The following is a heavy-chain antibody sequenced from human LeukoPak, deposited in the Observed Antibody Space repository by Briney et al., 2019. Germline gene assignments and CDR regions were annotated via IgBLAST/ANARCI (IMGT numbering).Heavy chain of an antibody. Sequence: GGSLRLSCAASGFTFSSYEMNWVRRAPGKGLEWVSYISGSGSAIYYANSVKGRFTISRDNAKNSLYLQMNSLRAEDTAVHYCARSVQGVAAAAYGSYFDLWGRGTLVTVSS. CDR2: ISGSGSAI. V-gene: IGHV3-48*03. D-gene: IGHD6-13*01. CDR3: ARSVQGVAAAAYGSYFDL. CDR1: GFTFSSYE. J-gene: IGHJ2*01.